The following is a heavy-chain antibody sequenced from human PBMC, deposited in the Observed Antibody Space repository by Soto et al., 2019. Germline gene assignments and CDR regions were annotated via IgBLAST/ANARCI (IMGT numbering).Heavy chain of an antibody. J-gene: IGHJ6*02. CDR3: ATEGVRGRGV. CDR2: MNPNSANT. CDR1: GYTFTSYD. V-gene: IGHV1-8*01. Sequence: QVQLVQSGAEVKKPGASVKVSCKASGYTFTSYDINWVRQATGQGLEWMGWMNPNSANTGYAQKFQGRVTMTRNTSITTAYIVLSSLRSEHTAVYYCATEGVRGRGVCGQRTTVTVSS. D-gene: IGHD3-16*01.